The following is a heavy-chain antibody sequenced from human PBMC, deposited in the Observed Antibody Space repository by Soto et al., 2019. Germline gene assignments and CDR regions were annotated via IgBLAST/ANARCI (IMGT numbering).Heavy chain of an antibody. D-gene: IGHD3-22*01. CDR2: IYDRGTT. Sequence: QLLLQESGPGLVKPSETLSLTCSVSGGSISSTPYYWGWIRQPPGKGLEWLGTIYDRGTTSYNPSLKSRVIISVYTSNNQFVLKLRSVTAADTVVYYCARHRQYYDTSGYQQRYFDYWGQGTEVTVSS. CDR3: ARHRQYYDTSGYQQRYFDY. CDR1: GGSISSTPYY. V-gene: IGHV4-39*01. J-gene: IGHJ4*02.